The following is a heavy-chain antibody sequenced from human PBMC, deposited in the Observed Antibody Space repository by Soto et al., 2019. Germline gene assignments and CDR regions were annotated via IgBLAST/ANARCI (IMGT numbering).Heavy chain of an antibody. D-gene: IGHD3-22*01. Sequence: ASVKVSCKASGYTFTSYGISWVRQAPGQGLEWMGWISAYNGNTNYAQKLQGRVTMTTDTSTSTAYMELRSLRSDDTAVYYCARDDLLGIVVGMEGWGQGTTVTVSS. V-gene: IGHV1-18*01. J-gene: IGHJ6*02. CDR2: ISAYNGNT. CDR3: ARDDLLGIVVGMEG. CDR1: GYTFTSYG.